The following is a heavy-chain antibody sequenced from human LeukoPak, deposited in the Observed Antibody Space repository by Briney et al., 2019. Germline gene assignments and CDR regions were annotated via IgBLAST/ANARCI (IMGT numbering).Heavy chain of an antibody. J-gene: IGHJ4*02. D-gene: IGHD2-2*01. V-gene: IGHV3-74*01. CDR2: LNTDGSSP. Sequence: PGGSLRLSCGPSGLPFLTYWMQWLRQAPGKGLVWVSHLNTDGSSPTYGDSAKGRFTVSRDNAKNTLFLQLNSLRVEYTAVYYCAPGTAEPAGIDYWGQGTLVTVSS. CDR3: APGTAEPAGIDY. CDR1: GLPFLTYW.